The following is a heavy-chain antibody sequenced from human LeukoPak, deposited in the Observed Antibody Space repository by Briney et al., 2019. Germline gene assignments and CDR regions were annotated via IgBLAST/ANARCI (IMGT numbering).Heavy chain of an antibody. V-gene: IGHV3-21*01. CDR3: ARSPGAAAGTWYYYYMDV. CDR1: GFTFSSYS. J-gene: IGHJ6*03. D-gene: IGHD6-13*01. CDR2: ISSSSSYI. Sequence: GGSLRLSCTAAGFTFSSYSMNWVRQAPGKGLEWVSSISSSSSYIYYADSVKGRFTISRDNAKNSPYLQMNSLRAEDTAVYYCARSPGAAAGTWYYYYMDVWGKGTTVTVSS.